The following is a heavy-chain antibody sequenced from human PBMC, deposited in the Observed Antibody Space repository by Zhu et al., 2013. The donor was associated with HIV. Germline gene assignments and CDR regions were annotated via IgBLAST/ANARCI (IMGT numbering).Heavy chain of an antibody. CDR1: GHTFIDYY. CDR3: ARHRPPRIVVPAAIDYYYGMDV. Sequence: QVQLVQSGAEVKKPGASVKVSCKASGHTFIDYYMHWVRQAPGQGLEWMGWINPHSGGTNYAQKFQGRVTMTRDTSISTAYMELSRLTSDDTAVYYCARHRPPRIVVPAAIDYYYGMDVWGQGTTVTVSS. V-gene: IGHV1-2*02. J-gene: IGHJ6*02. CDR2: INPHSGGT. D-gene: IGHD2-2*01.